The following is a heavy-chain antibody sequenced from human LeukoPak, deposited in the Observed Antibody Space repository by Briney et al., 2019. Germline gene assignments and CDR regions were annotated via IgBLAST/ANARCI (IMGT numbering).Heavy chain of an antibody. V-gene: IGHV3-7*01. CDR2: IKQDGSEK. CDR3: ARGPHKWGSLPLPLDY. J-gene: IGHJ4*02. CDR1: RFTFRNNW. D-gene: IGHD3-16*01. Sequence: GGSLRLSCAASRFTFRNNWMSWVRQAPGKGLEWVANIKQDGSEKNYVDSVKGRFIISRDNAKNSLYLQMNSLRAEDTAVYYCARGPHKWGSLPLPLDYWGQGTLVTVSS.